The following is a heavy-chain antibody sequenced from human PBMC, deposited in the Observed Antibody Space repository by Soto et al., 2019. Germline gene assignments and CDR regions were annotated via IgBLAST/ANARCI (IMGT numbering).Heavy chain of an antibody. CDR3: AREPSSTGGFDY. V-gene: IGHV3-21*01. Sequence: GSLRLSCAASGFTFSSYSMNWVRQAPGKGLEWVSSISSSSYIYYADSVKGRFTISRDNAKNSLYLQMNSLRAEDTAVYYCAREPSSTGGFDYWGQGTLVTVSS. CDR2: ISSSSYI. D-gene: IGHD2-2*01. CDR1: GFTFSSYS. J-gene: IGHJ4*02.